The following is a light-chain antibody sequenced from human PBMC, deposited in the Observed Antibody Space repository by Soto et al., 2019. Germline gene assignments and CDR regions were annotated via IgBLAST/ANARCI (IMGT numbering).Light chain of an antibody. J-gene: IGLJ3*02. V-gene: IGLV2-14*01. Sequence: QSALAQPASVSGSPGQSITISCTGTSSDVGGYNHVSWYQQHPGKAPKLMIYEVSNRPSGVSNRFSGSKSGNTASLTISGLHTEDEADYYCNSYTDADTFWVFGGGTQLTVL. CDR3: NSYTDADTFWV. CDR1: SSDVGGYNH. CDR2: EVS.